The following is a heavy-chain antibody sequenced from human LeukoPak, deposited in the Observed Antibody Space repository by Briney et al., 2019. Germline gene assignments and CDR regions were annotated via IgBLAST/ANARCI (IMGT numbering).Heavy chain of an antibody. V-gene: IGHV4-59*12. CDR3: AREFAGSYGGFDY. D-gene: IGHD3-10*01. CDR2: IHHSGAT. Sequence: SETLSLTCTVSGGSIRNSYWTWIRQPPGKGLEYIGYIHHSGATNYNPSLKSRVTISVDTSKNQFSLKLSSVTAADTAVYYCAREFAGSYGGFDYWGQGTLVTVSP. J-gene: IGHJ4*02. CDR1: GGSIRNSY.